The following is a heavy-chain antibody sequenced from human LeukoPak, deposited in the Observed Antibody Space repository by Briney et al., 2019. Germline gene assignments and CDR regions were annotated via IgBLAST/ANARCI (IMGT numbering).Heavy chain of an antibody. V-gene: IGHV3-21*01. CDR1: GFSFSSYG. CDR2: ISSSSSYI. Sequence: PGGSLRLSCAASGFSFSSYGMNWVRQAPGKGLEWVSSISSSSSYIYYADSVRGRFTISRDDAENSLYLQMNSLRAEDTAVYYCARERGTIQLWYYFDFWGRGTLVTVS. J-gene: IGHJ4*02. CDR3: ARERGTIQLWYYFDF. D-gene: IGHD5-18*01.